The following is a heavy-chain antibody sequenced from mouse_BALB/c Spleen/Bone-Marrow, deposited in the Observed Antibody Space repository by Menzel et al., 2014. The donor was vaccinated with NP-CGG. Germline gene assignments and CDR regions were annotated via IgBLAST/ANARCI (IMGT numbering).Heavy chain of an antibody. D-gene: IGHD2-14*01. Sequence: VQLVESGAELARPGASVKLSCKASGYTFTSYWMQWVKQRPGQGLQWIGAFYPGDGDTRYTQRFKDKATLTADKSSSTAYMQLSSLASEDSAVYYCARAKRYGEMDYWCQGTSVTVSS. CDR3: ARAKRYGEMDY. J-gene: IGHJ4*01. V-gene: IGHV1-87*01. CDR2: FYPGDGDT. CDR1: GYTFTSYW.